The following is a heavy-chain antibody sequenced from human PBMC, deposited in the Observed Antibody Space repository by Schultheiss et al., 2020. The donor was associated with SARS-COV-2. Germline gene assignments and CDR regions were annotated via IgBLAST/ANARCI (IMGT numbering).Heavy chain of an antibody. V-gene: IGHV4-59*12. J-gene: IGHJ6*03. CDR1: GGSFSGYY. Sequence: SETLSLTCAVYGGSFSGYYWSWIRQPPGKGLEWIGYIYYSGSTNYNPSLKSRVTISVDTSKNQFSLKLSSVTAADTAVYYCARDPKGTVTTRWDYYYMDVWGKGTTVTVSS. D-gene: IGHD4-11*01. CDR3: ARDPKGTVTTRWDYYYMDV. CDR2: IYYSGST.